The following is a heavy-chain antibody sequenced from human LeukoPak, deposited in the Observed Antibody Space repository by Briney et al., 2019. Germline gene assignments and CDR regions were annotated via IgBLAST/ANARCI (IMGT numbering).Heavy chain of an antibody. Sequence: PGGSLRLSCAASGFTFSIYAMSWLRQAPGKGLEWVSTISGSSGRTYYADSVKGRFTISRDNSKNTLYLQMNNLKADYTAVYYCAKGDWGFPFGYWGQGTLVTVSS. CDR3: AKGDWGFPFGY. D-gene: IGHD7-27*01. CDR1: GFTFSIYA. CDR2: ISGSSGRT. J-gene: IGHJ4*02. V-gene: IGHV3-23*01.